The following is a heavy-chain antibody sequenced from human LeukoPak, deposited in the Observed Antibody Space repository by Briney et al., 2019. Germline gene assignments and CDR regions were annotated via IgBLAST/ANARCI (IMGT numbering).Heavy chain of an antibody. J-gene: IGHJ3*01. V-gene: IGHV4-59*11. CDR1: GGSLSGHY. Sequence: SETLSLTCTVSGGSLSGHYWSWIRQPPGKRLEWIGYVSYTGRNTYNPSLQSRVTISIDTSKSQFSLKLTSVTSADTAVYSCARLLDNDISGDPDTFDVWGQGTTVIVSS. CDR2: VSYTGRN. CDR3: ARLLDNDISGDPDTFDV. D-gene: IGHD3-22*01.